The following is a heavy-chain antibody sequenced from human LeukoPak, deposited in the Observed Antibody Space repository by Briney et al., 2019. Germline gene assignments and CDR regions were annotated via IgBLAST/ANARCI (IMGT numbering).Heavy chain of an antibody. J-gene: IGHJ4*02. CDR2: ISGSGGST. V-gene: IGHV3-23*01. D-gene: IGHD1-7*01. CDR1: GFTFSSYA. Sequence: PGGSLRLSCAASGFTFSSYAISWVRQAPGKGLEWVSAISGSGGSTYYADSVKGRFTISRDNSKNTLYQQMNSLRAEDTAVYYCAKRTGVTELHFDHWGQGTLVTVSS. CDR3: AKRTGVTELHFDH.